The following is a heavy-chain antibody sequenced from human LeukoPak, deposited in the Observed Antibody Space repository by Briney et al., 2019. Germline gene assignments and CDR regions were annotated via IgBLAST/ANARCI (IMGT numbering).Heavy chain of an antibody. J-gene: IGHJ4*02. CDR3: AKDFLHQQLVSYYFDY. D-gene: IGHD6-13*01. CDR2: IRYDGSNK. Sequence: GGSLRLSCAASGFTFSSYGMHWVRQAPGKGLEWVAFIRYDGSNKYYADSVKGRFTISRDNSKNTLYLQMNSLRAEDTAVYYCAKDFLHQQLVSYYFDYWGQGTLVTVSS. CDR1: GFTFSSYG. V-gene: IGHV3-30*02.